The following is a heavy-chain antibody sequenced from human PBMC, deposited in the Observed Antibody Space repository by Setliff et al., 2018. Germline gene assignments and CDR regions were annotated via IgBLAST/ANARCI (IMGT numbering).Heavy chain of an antibody. J-gene: IGHJ4*02. CDR2: IYYSGST. V-gene: IGHV4-59*01. CDR3: AREARYSYGHRTFDY. CDR1: GGSISSYY. Sequence: TLSLTCTVSGGSISSYYWSWIRQPPGKGLEWIGYIYYSGSTNYNPSLKSRVTISVDTSKNQFSLKLSSVTAADTAVYYCAREARYSYGHRTFDYWGQGTLVTVSS. D-gene: IGHD5-18*01.